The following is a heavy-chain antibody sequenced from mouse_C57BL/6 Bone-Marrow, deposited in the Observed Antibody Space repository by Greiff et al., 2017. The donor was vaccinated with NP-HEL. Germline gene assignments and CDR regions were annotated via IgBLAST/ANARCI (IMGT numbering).Heavy chain of an antibody. Sequence: VQGVESGAELARPGPSVSLSCKASGYTFTSYGISWVKQRTGQGLEWIGEIYPRSGNTYYNEKFNGKATLTADKSSRPAYMELRSLTSEDSAVYFCARWGLWYPYYYAMDYWGQGTSVTVSS. CDR1: GYTFTSYG. J-gene: IGHJ4*01. CDR2: IYPRSGNT. D-gene: IGHD2-1*01. CDR3: ARWGLWYPYYYAMDY. V-gene: IGHV1-81*01.